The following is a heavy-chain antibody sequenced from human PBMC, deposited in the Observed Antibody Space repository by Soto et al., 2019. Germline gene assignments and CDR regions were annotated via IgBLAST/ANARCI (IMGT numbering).Heavy chain of an antibody. Sequence: EVQLVQSGGDLVQPGGSLRLSCAVSGITVNTNSMSWVRQAPGQGLEWVSVIYGDGTTYYADSVKGRFTISRDLSKKSLHLQMNSLRGEDTAVYYCARDFGSTWYVFDYWGQGTLVTVSS. V-gene: IGHV3-66*01. CDR1: GITVNTNS. D-gene: IGHD6-13*01. CDR2: IYGDGTT. J-gene: IGHJ4*02. CDR3: ARDFGSTWYVFDY.